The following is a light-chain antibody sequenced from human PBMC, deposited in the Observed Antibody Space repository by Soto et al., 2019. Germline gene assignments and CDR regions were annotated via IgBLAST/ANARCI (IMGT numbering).Light chain of an antibody. J-gene: IGKJ1*01. CDR1: QRITT. V-gene: IGKV3-15*01. CDR2: DLS. CDR3: QQYYDWPT. Sequence: EIVMTQSPSTLSVSLGERATLSCRASQRITTVAWYQQKPGQAPTLLIYDLSIRAPGVPARFSVSGSGTEFTLTIRSPQSEDFAVCYCQQYYDWPTFGQGTRVEVK.